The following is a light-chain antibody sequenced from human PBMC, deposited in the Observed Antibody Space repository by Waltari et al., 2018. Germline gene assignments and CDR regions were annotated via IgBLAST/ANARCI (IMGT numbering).Light chain of an antibody. CDR3: QQYVRSPYT. J-gene: IGKJ2*01. CDR1: QGVGSRY. CDR2: GAS. Sequence: ENVLTQSPGTLSLSPGERATLSCRASQGVGSRYLAWYQQKPGQAPRLLIDGASARATVIPDRFSGSGSGTDFTLTISRLEPEDFAVYYCQQYVRSPYTFGQGTKLEIK. V-gene: IGKV3-20*01.